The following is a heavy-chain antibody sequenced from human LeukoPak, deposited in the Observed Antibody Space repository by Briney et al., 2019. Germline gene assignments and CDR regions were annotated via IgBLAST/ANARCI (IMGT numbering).Heavy chain of an antibody. D-gene: IGHD3-10*01. CDR1: GDSISSYY. CDR2: IYYSGNT. Sequence: SGTLSLTCTVSGDSISSYYWTWIRQPPGKGLEWIGSIYYSGNTKYNPSLKGRVTISSDTSKFSLRLSSVTAADTAVYYCARGRVYFYGSGSRYLDDAFDIWGQGTMVTVSS. CDR3: ARGRVYFYGSGSRYLDDAFDI. V-gene: IGHV4-59*01. J-gene: IGHJ3*02.